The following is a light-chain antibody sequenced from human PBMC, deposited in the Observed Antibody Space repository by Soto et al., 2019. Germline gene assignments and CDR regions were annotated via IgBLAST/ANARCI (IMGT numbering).Light chain of an antibody. CDR3: QQYYTSST. J-gene: IGKJ5*01. CDR1: QNIRNL. V-gene: IGKV1-5*01. CDR2: DAS. Sequence: DIQLSQSPSTLSAAVGDSVTITCRASQNIRNLLAWYQQKPGKAPKPLIFDASTLKTGVPSRFGGSGSGAELNFTITGLQPDDFATYFCQQYYTSSTFGQGTRLDIK.